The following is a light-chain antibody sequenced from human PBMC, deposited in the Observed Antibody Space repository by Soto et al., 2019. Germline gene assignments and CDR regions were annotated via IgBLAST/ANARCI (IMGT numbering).Light chain of an antibody. CDR2: DAS. CDR1: QSVTNY. J-gene: IGKJ2*01. Sequence: EIVLTQSPVTLSLSPGERATLSCRASQSVTNYLAWYQQKPGQAPRLLIYDASNRATDIPARFSGSGSGTDFTLTITSLEPEDFALYYCQQRSHWPRTFGQGTKLEIK. V-gene: IGKV3-11*01. CDR3: QQRSHWPRT.